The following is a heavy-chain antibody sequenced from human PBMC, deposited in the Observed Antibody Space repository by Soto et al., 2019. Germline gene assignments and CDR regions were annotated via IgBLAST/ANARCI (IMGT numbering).Heavy chain of an antibody. V-gene: IGHV3-23*01. D-gene: IGHD3-3*01. Sequence: GESLRLSCAASGFTFSSYARSWVRQAPGKGLEWVSAISGSGGSTYYADSVKRLFTISRDNSKNTLYLQMNSLRAEDTAVYYCAKDGYYDFWSGYPFDYWGQGTLVTVSS. CDR1: GFTFSSYA. CDR3: AKDGYYDFWSGYPFDY. CDR2: ISGSGGST. J-gene: IGHJ4*02.